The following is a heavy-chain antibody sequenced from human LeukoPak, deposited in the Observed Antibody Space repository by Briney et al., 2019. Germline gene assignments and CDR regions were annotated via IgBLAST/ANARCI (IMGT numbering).Heavy chain of an antibody. CDR3: ARDLAWDAFDI. V-gene: IGHV3-21*01. Sequence: PGGSLRLSCAASGFNFTNYNMNWVRQAPGKGLEWVSSIHSSSGSIYYADSLKGRFTISRDNAKNSLYLQMNRLRAEDTAVYYCARDLAWDAFDIWGQGTMVTVSS. J-gene: IGHJ3*02. CDR2: IHSSSGSI. CDR1: GFNFTNYN.